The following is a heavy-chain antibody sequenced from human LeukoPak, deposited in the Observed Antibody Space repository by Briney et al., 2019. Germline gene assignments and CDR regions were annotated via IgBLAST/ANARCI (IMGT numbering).Heavy chain of an antibody. CDR1: VFTFSSCA. V-gene: IGHV3-48*02. D-gene: IGHD4-17*01. J-gene: IGHJ3*02. CDR3: ARDRGYGDYVGAFDI. Sequence: PGGSLRLSCSASVFTFSSCAMSWVRQAPGKGLEWVSAISSSSSTIYYADSVKGRFTISRDNAKNSLYLQMNSLRDEDTAVYYCARDRGYGDYVGAFDIWGQGTMVTVSS. CDR2: ISSSSSTI.